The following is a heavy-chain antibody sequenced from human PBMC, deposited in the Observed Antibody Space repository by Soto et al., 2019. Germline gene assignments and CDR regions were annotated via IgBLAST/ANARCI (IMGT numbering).Heavy chain of an antibody. CDR1: SWG. Sequence: SWGVHRVNKTPGKGLEWVAVIWYDGSNKYYADSVKGRFTISRDNSKNTLYLQMNSLRAEDTFFFYCEKDPMYGSSLLAFRGHGTPVPVSS. D-gene: IGHD6-13*01. V-gene: IGHV3-33*06. J-gene: IGHJ4*01. CDR2: IWYDGSNK. CDR3: EKDPMYGSSLLAF.